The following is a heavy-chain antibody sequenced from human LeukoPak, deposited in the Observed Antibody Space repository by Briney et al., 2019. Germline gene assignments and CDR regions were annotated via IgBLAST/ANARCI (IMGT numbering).Heavy chain of an antibody. D-gene: IGHD6-19*01. CDR1: GGSFSGYY. V-gene: IGHV4-34*01. J-gene: IGHJ5*02. CDR3: ARSSGIAVAGTAGA. Sequence: SETLSLTCAVYGGSFSGYYWSRIRQPPGKGLEWIGEINHSGSTNYNPSLKSRVTISVDTSKNQFSLKLSSVTAADTAVYYCARSSGIAVAGTAGAWGQGTLVTVSS. CDR2: INHSGST.